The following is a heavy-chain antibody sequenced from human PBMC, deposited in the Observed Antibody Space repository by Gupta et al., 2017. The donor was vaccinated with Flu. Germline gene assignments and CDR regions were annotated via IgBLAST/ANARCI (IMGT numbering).Heavy chain of an antibody. CDR1: VFSLSASGVG. J-gene: IGHJ4*02. Sequence: TFSVFSLSASGVGVGWIRQPPGKALEWLALIYWDDDKFYSPSLKTRVTITKDTSKKQVVLIMTSMEPVDTATYYCVHTAPEGSFDYWGQGTLVSVSS. CDR2: IYWDDDK. V-gene: IGHV2-5*02. CDR3: VHTAPEGSFDY. D-gene: IGHD2-15*01.